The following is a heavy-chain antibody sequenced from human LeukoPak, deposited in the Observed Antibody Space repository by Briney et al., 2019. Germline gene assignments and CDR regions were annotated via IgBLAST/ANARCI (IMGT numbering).Heavy chain of an antibody. CDR1: GYSFTSYW. CDR3: ARQASYYDILTGFSFDP. Sequence: GESLKISCKGAGYSFTSYWIGWVRQMPGKGLEWMGIIYPGDSDTRYSPSFQGQVTISADKSISTAYLQWSSLKASDTTMYYCARQASYYDILTGFSFDPWGQGTLVTVSS. D-gene: IGHD3-9*01. V-gene: IGHV5-51*01. CDR2: IYPGDSDT. J-gene: IGHJ5*02.